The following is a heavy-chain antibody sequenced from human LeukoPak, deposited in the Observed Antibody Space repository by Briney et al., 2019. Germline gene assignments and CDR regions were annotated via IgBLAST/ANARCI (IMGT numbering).Heavy chain of an antibody. D-gene: IGHD3-10*01. CDR2: IGTAGDT. CDR1: GFTFSTYD. V-gene: IGHV3-13*01. CDR3: VRGIVRRGYFDY. Sequence: GSLRLSCAASGFTFSTYDIHWVRQTTGRGLEWVSAIGTAGDTYYVDSVKGRFTISRENAKNSLYLQMKSLRAGDTAVYYCVRGIVRRGYFDYWGQGALVTVSS. J-gene: IGHJ4*02.